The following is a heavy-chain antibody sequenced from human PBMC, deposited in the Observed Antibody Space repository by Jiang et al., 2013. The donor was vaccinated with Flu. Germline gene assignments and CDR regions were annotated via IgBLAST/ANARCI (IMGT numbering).Heavy chain of an antibody. CDR3: ARPSGWYGRLQYYFDY. J-gene: IGHJ4*02. CDR1: GFTFSSYA. Sequence: SGGGVVQPGRSLRLSCAASGFTFSSYAMHWVRQAPGKGLEWVAVISYDGSNKYYADSVKGRFTISRDNSKNTLYLQMNSLRAEDTAVYYCARPSGWYGRLQYYFDYWGQGTLVTVSS. V-gene: IGHV3-30-3*01. CDR2: ISYDGSNK. D-gene: IGHD6-19*01.